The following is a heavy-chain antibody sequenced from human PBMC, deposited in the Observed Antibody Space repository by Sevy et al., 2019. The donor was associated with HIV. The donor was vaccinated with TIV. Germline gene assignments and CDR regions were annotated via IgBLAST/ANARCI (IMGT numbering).Heavy chain of an antibody. CDR1: GFTFSTYW. CDR2: IKQVGTDT. Sequence: GGSLRLSCAASGFTFSTYWMTWVRQAPGKGLEWVANIKQVGTDTNYVDSVRGRFTISRDNGRNLLYLHMNSLRAEDTAVYFCARALADWGSFHYSSWGRGVLVTVSS. D-gene: IGHD3-16*01. V-gene: IGHV3-7*01. J-gene: IGHJ4*02. CDR3: ARALADWGSFHYSS.